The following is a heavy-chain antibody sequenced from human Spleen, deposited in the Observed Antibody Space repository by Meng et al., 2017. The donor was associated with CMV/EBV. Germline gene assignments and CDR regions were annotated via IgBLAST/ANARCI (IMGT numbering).Heavy chain of an antibody. J-gene: IGHJ4*02. CDR2: IYYSVTT. V-gene: IGHV4-59*01. Sequence: SETLSLTCTVSGDSISSYYWSWIRQPPGKGLEWIGNIYYSVTTNYNPSVKSRVTISIDTSKNQFSLKLTSVTAADTAVYYCARVSDYSNYIDWGQGTLVTVSS. D-gene: IGHD4-11*01. CDR3: ARVSDYSNYID. CDR1: GDSISSYY.